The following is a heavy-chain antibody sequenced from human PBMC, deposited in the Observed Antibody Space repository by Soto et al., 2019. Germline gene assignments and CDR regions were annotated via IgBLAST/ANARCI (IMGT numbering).Heavy chain of an antibody. CDR1: GYTFTTYG. Sequence: GASVKVSCKASGYTFTTYGINWVRQAPGQGLEWMGWISAYNGNTNYAQKLQGRVTMTTDTSTSTAYMELRSLRSDDTAVYYCARDNIVVVPAANRYYYYMDVWGKGTTVTVSS. J-gene: IGHJ6*03. D-gene: IGHD2-2*01. V-gene: IGHV1-18*01. CDR2: ISAYNGNT. CDR3: ARDNIVVVPAANRYYYYMDV.